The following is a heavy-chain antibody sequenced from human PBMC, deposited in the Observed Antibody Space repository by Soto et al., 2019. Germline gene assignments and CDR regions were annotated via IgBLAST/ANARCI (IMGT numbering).Heavy chain of an antibody. V-gene: IGHV3-30*18. J-gene: IGHJ5*02. CDR1: GFTFNDYA. CDR2: ISYDGSDK. Sequence: GGSMKLSCAASGFTFNDYAMHWVRKDPGKGLEWVAVISYDGSDKYYEDSVKGRFTISRDDSKNTLYLQMNSLRVEDTAIYYCAKTEGYDYVWGSSGLDPWGQGTLVTVSS. CDR3: AKTEGYDYVWGSSGLDP. D-gene: IGHD3-16*01.